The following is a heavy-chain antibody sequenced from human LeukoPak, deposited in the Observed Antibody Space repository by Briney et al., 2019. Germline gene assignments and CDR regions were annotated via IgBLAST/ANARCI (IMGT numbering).Heavy chain of an antibody. V-gene: IGHV1-18*01. CDR2: TSAYNGNT. D-gene: IGHD3-3*01. CDR3: ARDRSFRSDFWSVTDAFDM. Sequence: GASVKVSCKASGYTFTNYGISWGRQAPGHGLEWMGWTSAYNGNTKYAQNVQGRVMMTTDTSTSTAYMELSSLRPDNTAVYFCARDRSFRSDFWSVTDAFDMWGPGTMVIVSS. CDR1: GYTFTNYG. J-gene: IGHJ3*02.